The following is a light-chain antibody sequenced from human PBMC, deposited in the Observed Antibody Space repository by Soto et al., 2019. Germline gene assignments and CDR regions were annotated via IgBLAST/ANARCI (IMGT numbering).Light chain of an antibody. CDR3: QQLNSHPRT. Sequence: DIQLTQSPIFLSASVGDRVTISCRASQAIFTYLAWYQQKPGKAPNLLIFGASTLQSGVPSRFSGSGSGTEFTLTISSLQPEEFATYYCQQLNSHPRTFGQGTKLEIK. CDR2: GAS. CDR1: QAIFTY. J-gene: IGKJ2*01. V-gene: IGKV1-9*01.